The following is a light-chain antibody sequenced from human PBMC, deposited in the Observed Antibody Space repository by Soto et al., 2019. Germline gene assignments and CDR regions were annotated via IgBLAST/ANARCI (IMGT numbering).Light chain of an antibody. CDR2: GAS. CDR1: QGISNE. CDR3: QQYRSLPLT. J-gene: IGKJ4*01. V-gene: IGKV1-33*01. Sequence: DIQMTQSPSSLSASVGDRITISCQASQGISNELNWYQQRPGKGPELLIYGASNLHTGVPSRFSGSASTSGPGTHFSLTITAVQPEDSATYYWQQYRSLPLTFGGGTKVEI.